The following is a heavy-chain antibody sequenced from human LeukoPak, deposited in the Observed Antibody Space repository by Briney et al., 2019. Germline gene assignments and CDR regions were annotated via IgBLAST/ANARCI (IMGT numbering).Heavy chain of an antibody. J-gene: IGHJ3*02. CDR1: GFTFSSYS. Sequence: GGSLRLSCAASGFTFSSYSMNWVRQAPGKGLEWVSSISSSSSYIYYADSVKGRFTISRDNAKNLLYLQMNSLRAEDTAVYYCARATTLGPAAMIEGAFDIWGQGTMVTVSS. V-gene: IGHV3-21*01. CDR3: ARATTLGPAAMIEGAFDI. D-gene: IGHD2-2*01. CDR2: ISSSSSYI.